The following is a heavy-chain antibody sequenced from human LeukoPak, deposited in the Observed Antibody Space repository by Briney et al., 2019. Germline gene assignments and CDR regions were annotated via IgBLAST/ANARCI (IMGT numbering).Heavy chain of an antibody. CDR3: ARRRGPFSPGY. V-gene: IGHV4-34*01. Sequence: SETLSLTCAVYGGSFSGYYWSWIRQPPGKGLEWIGEINHSGSTNYNPSLKSRVTISVDTSKNQFSLKLSSVTAADTAVYYCARRRGPFSPGYWGQGTLVTVSS. J-gene: IGHJ4*02. D-gene: IGHD3/OR15-3a*01. CDR2: INHSGST. CDR1: GGSFSGYY.